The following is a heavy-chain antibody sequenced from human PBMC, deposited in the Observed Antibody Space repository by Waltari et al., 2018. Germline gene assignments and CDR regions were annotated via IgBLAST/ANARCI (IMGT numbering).Heavy chain of an antibody. V-gene: IGHV1-2*02. J-gene: IGHJ3*02. CDR1: GYTFSGYS. Sequence: QVQLVQSGAEVKKPGASVKVSCKASGYTFSGYSIHRVRQAPGQGLEWMGWINCNNGDRKYAQKFQGRVTMTRDTPISTAYMDLSGLISDDTAVYYCVREQQLVPYTDEAFDIWGQGTVVTVSS. D-gene: IGHD6-13*01. CDR3: VREQQLVPYTDEAFDI. CDR2: INCNNGDR.